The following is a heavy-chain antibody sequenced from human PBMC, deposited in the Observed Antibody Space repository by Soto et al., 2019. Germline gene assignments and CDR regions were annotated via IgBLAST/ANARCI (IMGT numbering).Heavy chain of an antibody. D-gene: IGHD3-22*01. CDR1: GGTFGSDA. CDR2: IIXXFXXT. V-gene: IGHV1-69*06. J-gene: IGHJ5*02. Sequence: SVKVSCKASGGTFGSDAITWVRQAPGQGLEWVGXIIXXFXXTXXXXXLXXXVTISADKSTLTSYMELHSLTSDDTALYYCARDRTDSGYYTNWLDPWGQGTQVTVSS. CDR3: ARDRTDSGYYTNWLDP.